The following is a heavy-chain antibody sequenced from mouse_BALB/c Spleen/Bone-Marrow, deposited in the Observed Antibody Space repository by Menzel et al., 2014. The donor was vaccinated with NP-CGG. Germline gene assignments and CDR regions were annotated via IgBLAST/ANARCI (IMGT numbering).Heavy chain of an antibody. CDR1: GYAFSAYW. J-gene: IGHJ2*01. CDR3: TRSTATFDY. Sequence: VKLVESGAELVRPGSSVKISCKACGYAFSAYWMNWVKQRPGQGLEWIGQIYPGDGDTNYNGKFKGKATLTADKSSSTAYMQLSSLTSEDSAVYFCTRSTATFDYWGQGTTLTVSS. V-gene: IGHV1-80*01. CDR2: IYPGDGDT. D-gene: IGHD1-2*01.